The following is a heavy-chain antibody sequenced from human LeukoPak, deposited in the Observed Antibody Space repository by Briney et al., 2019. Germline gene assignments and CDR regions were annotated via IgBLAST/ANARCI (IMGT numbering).Heavy chain of an antibody. D-gene: IGHD4/OR15-4a*01. CDR1: GFIFSSYG. Sequence: GGSLRLSCAASGFIFSSYGMNWVRQAPGKGLEWVSAIGGSGADTYYADSVKGRFTISKDNSENTLYLQMNSLRAEDTAVYYCARRAGAYSHPYDYWGQGTLVTVSS. CDR2: IGGSGADT. J-gene: IGHJ4*02. V-gene: IGHV3-23*01. CDR3: ARRAGAYSHPYDY.